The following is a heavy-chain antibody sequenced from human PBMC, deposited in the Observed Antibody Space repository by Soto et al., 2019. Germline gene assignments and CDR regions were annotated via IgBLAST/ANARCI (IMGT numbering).Heavy chain of an antibody. D-gene: IGHD4-17*01. CDR3: TTVTTVDYYFDY. V-gene: IGHV3-72*01. CDR1: GLTFSDRY. CDR2: IRKKTNSYTT. Sequence: TGGSLRLSCAASGLTFSDRYMDWVRQAPGKWLEWVGRIRKKTNSYTTEYAASVKGRFIISRDDSTNSLYLQMSSLKTEDTAVYYCTTVTTVDYYFDYWGQGXLVTVYS. J-gene: IGHJ4*02.